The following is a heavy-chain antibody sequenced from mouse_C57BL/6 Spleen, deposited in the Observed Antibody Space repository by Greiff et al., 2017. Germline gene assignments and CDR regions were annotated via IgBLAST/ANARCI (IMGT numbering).Heavy chain of an antibody. V-gene: IGHV1-53*01. CDR3: ARGSTVVGGY. CDR1: GYTFTSYW. J-gene: IGHJ4*01. D-gene: IGHD1-1*01. Sequence: VQLQQPGTELVKPGASVKLSCKASGYTFTSYWMHWVKQRPGQGLEWIGRIYPGDGDTNYNGKFKGKATLTADKSSSTAYMQLSSLTSEDSAVYFCARGSTVVGGYWGQGTSVTVSS. CDR2: IYPGDGDT.